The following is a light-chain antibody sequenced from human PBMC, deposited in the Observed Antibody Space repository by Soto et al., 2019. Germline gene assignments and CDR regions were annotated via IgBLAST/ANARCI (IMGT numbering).Light chain of an antibody. CDR1: KLGDKY. CDR2: QDS. CDR3: QAWDSRTAYYL. V-gene: IGLV3-1*01. Sequence: SSELTQPPSVSVSPGQTASITCSGDKLGDKYACWYQQKPGQSPVLVIYQDSKRPSGIPERFSGSNSGNTATLTISGTQAMDEADYYCQAWDSRTAYYLFGTGTKVTVL. J-gene: IGLJ1*01.